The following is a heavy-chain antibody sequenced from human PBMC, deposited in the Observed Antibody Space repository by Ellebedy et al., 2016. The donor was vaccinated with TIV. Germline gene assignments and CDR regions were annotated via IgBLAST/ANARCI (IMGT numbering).Heavy chain of an antibody. CDR2: IIPIFGTA. V-gene: IGHV1-69*13. J-gene: IGHJ6*02. D-gene: IGHD3-9*01. Sequence: ASVKVSCKASGGTFSSYAISWVRQAPGQGLEWMGGIIPIFGTANYAQKFQGRVTITADESTSTAYMELSSLRSEDTAVYYCARGNGRYFDPTVYGMDVWGQGTTVTVSS. CDR1: GGTFSSYA. CDR3: ARGNGRYFDPTVYGMDV.